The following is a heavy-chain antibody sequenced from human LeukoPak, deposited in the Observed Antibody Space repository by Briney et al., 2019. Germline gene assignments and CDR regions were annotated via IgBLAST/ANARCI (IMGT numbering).Heavy chain of an antibody. D-gene: IGHD2-15*01. V-gene: IGHV3-30*18. CDR2: ISYDGSNN. J-gene: IGHJ6*02. CDR1: GCTFISYG. CDR3: AKDIKYCSGGSCVYYYYGMDV. Sequence: GGSLRLSCEASGCTFISYGMHWVRQHQGKGLEWVAVISYDGSNNYYADSVKGRFTISRDNSKNTLFLQMNSLRAEDTAVYYCAKDIKYCSGGSCVYYYYGMDVWGQGTTVTVSS.